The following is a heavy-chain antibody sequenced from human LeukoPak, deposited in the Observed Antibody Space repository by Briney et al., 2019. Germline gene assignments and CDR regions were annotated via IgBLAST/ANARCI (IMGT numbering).Heavy chain of an antibody. CDR1: GFTFSSYA. D-gene: IGHD2-21*02. V-gene: IGHV3-23*01. CDR2: ISGSGGST. Sequence: GGSLRLSCAASGFTFSSYAMSWVRQAPGKGLEWVSAISGSGGSTYYADSVKGRFTISRDNAKNTLYLQMNSLRAEDTAVYYCARDSRSSAFPVTAIGYWGQGTLVTVSS. J-gene: IGHJ4*02. CDR3: ARDSRSSAFPVTAIGY.